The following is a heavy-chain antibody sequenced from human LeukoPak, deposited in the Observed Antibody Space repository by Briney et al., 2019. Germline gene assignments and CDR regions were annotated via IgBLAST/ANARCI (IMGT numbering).Heavy chain of an antibody. CDR1: GYTFTGYW. CDR3: ARGRGATVITNFDY. CDR2: ISPGDSDT. D-gene: IGHD4-23*01. V-gene: IGHV5-51*01. J-gene: IGHJ4*02. Sequence: GESLKISCKSSGYTFTGYWIGWVRQMPGKGLEWMGIISPGDSDTRYSPSFQGQVTMSADKSINTAYLQWGSLKAPDTAMYYCARGRGATVITNFDYWGQGTLVSVSS.